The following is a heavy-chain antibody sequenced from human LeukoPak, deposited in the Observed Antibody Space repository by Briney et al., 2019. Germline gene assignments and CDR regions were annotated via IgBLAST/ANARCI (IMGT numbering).Heavy chain of an antibody. J-gene: IGHJ4*02. D-gene: IGHD5-12*01. Sequence: SDTLSLTYTVSGGSISSYYWSWIRQPPGKGLEWIGYIYYSGSTNYNPSLKSRVTISVDTSKNQFSLKLSSVTAADTAVYCCARGGSGYELDYWGQGTLVTVSS. CDR2: IYYSGST. V-gene: IGHV4-59*01. CDR3: ARGGSGYELDY. CDR1: GGSISSYY.